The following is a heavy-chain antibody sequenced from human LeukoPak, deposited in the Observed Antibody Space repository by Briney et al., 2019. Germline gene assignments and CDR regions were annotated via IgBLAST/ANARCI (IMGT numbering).Heavy chain of an antibody. Sequence: GGSLRLSCAASGFTFGDYAMNWVRQAPGKGLEWVSPISSSSSYIYYADSVKGRFTISRDNAKNSLYLQMNSLRAEDTAVYYCAGDLGSGWDNDAFDIWGQGTMVTVSS. CDR1: GFTFGDYA. J-gene: IGHJ3*02. CDR2: ISSSSSYI. V-gene: IGHV3-21*01. D-gene: IGHD6-19*01. CDR3: AGDLGSGWDNDAFDI.